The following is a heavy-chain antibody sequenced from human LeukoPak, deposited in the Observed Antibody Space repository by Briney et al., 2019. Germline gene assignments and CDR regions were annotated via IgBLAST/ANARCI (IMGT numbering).Heavy chain of an antibody. D-gene: IGHD1-1*01. Sequence: SETLSLTCTVSGGSISSSSYYWGWIRQPPGKGLEWIGYIYHSGSTYYNPSLKSRVTISVDRSKNQFSLKLSSVTAADTAVYYCARGTNDGDAFDIWGQGTMVTVSS. CDR2: IYHSGST. CDR3: ARGTNDGDAFDI. J-gene: IGHJ3*02. CDR1: GGSISSSSYY. V-gene: IGHV4-39*07.